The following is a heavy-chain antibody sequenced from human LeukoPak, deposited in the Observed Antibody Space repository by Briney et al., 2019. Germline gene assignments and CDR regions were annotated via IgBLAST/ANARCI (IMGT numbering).Heavy chain of an antibody. V-gene: IGHV1-69*13. D-gene: IGHD6-19*01. CDR1: GGTFSSYA. Sequence: ASVNVSCKASGGTFSSYAISWVRQAPGQGLEWMGGIIPIFGTANYAQKFQGRVTITADESTSTAYMELSSLRSEDTAVYYCARDRPRSSGWVFDYWGQGTLVTVSS. CDR3: ARDRPRSSGWVFDY. J-gene: IGHJ4*02. CDR2: IIPIFGTA.